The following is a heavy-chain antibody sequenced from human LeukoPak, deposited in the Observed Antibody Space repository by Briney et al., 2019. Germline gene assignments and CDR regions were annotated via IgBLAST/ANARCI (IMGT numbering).Heavy chain of an antibody. CDR2: IFPSGGEI. D-gene: IGHD2-8*02. J-gene: IGHJ4*02. Sequence: GGSLRLSCVASGFTLSTFAMIWVRQPPGKGLEWVSSIFPSGGEIHYADSVRGRFTISRDNSKSTLSLQMNSLRVEDTAIYYCATYRQVLLPFESWGQGTLVTVSS. CDR3: ATYRQVLLPFES. CDR1: GFTLSTFA. V-gene: IGHV3-23*01.